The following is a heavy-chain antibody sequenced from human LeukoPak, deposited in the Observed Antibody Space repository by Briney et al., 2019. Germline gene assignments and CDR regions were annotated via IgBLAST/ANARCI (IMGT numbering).Heavy chain of an antibody. CDR3: AINSVGYCSGGSCYMFAFDI. D-gene: IGHD2-15*01. V-gene: IGHV1-69*01. J-gene: IGHJ3*02. CDR1: GGTFSSYA. CDR2: IIPIFGTA. Sequence: SVKVSCKASGGTFSSYAISWVRQAPGQGLEWMGGIIPIFGTANYAQKFQGRVTITADESTSTAYMELSSLRSEDTAVYYCAINSVGYCSGGSCYMFAFDIWGQGTMVTVSS.